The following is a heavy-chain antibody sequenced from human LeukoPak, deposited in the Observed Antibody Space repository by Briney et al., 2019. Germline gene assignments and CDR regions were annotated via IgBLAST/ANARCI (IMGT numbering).Heavy chain of an antibody. J-gene: IGHJ2*01. V-gene: IGHV3-48*01. CDR3: ARDPLRGARDWYFDL. Sequence: PGGSLRLSCAASGFTFSSNYMSWVRQAPGKGLEWVSYISSSSSNIYYADTVKGRFTISRDNAKNSLYMQMNSLRAEDTAVYYCARDPLRGARDWYFDLWGRGTLVTVSS. D-gene: IGHD3-16*01. CDR1: GFTFSSNY. CDR2: ISSSSSNI.